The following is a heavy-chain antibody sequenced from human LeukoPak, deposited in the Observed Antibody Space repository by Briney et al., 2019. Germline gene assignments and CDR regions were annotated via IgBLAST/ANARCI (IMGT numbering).Heavy chain of an antibody. CDR1: GFTFSNSA. Sequence: PGGSLRLSCAASGFTFSNSAMSWVRQAPGKGLEWVSAISGSGGSTYYTDSVKGRFTISRDNSKNTLYLQMNSLRAEDTAVYYCARDYCSSTSCLFDYWGQGTLVTVSS. CDR3: ARDYCSSTSCLFDY. J-gene: IGHJ4*02. CDR2: ISGSGGST. V-gene: IGHV3-23*01. D-gene: IGHD2-2*01.